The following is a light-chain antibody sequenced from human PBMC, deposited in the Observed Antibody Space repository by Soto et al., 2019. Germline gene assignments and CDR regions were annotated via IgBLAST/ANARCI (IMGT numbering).Light chain of an antibody. CDR1: QSISSW. Sequence: DIQMTQSPSTLSASVEDRVTITCRASQSISSWLAWYQQKPGKAPKLLIYDASSLKSGVPSRFSGSGSGTEFTLTISSLQPYEFATSYCQQYNSYSPTFGQGNKVEI. J-gene: IGKJ1*01. CDR2: DAS. CDR3: QQYNSYSPT. V-gene: IGKV1-5*01.